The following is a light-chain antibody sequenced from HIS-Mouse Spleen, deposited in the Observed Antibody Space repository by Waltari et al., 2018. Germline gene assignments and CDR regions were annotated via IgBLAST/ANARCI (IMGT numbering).Light chain of an antibody. J-gene: IGKJ1*01. CDR3: QQLNSYPPT. Sequence: DIQLTQSPSFLSASVGDRVTITCRASQGISSYLAWYQQKPGKAPKLLIYAASTLQSWVPSRFSGSGSGKEFTLTISSMQPEDFATYYCQQLNSYPPTFGQGTKVEIK. CDR2: AAS. CDR1: QGISSY. V-gene: IGKV1-9*01.